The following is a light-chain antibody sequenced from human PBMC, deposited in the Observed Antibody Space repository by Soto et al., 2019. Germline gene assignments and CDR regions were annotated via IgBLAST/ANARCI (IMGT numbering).Light chain of an antibody. CDR1: RSFASSY. CDR3: PHGYSAPPYT. V-gene: IGKV3-20*01. Sequence: EIVLTQSPVTLSLAPGERATLSCRASRSFASSYLGWYQQKTGQAPRLLIYAASTRATGIADRFSGSGSATDLALTISRLRPKDSSVSYRPHGYSAPPYTFGQGTKREIK. J-gene: IGKJ2*01. CDR2: AAS.